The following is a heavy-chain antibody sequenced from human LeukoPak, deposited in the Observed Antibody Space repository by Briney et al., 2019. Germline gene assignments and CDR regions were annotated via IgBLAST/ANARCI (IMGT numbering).Heavy chain of an antibody. CDR1: GGTFSSYA. Sequence: SVKVSCKASGGTFSSYAISWVRQAPGQGLEWMGRIIPIFGTANYAQKFQGRVTITTDESTSTAYMELSGLRSEDTAVYYCARDRPYYSSGWLDAFDIWGQGTMVTVSS. D-gene: IGHD6-19*01. CDR3: ARDRPYYSSGWLDAFDI. J-gene: IGHJ3*02. V-gene: IGHV1-69*05. CDR2: IIPIFGTA.